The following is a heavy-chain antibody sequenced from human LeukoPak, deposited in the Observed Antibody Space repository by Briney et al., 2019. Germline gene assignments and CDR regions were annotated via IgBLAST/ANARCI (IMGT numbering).Heavy chain of an antibody. CDR1: GGSISSYY. CDR2: IKQDGSEK. CDR3: ARGASGIQLWFFDP. J-gene: IGHJ5*02. V-gene: IGHV3-7*01. Sequence: PSETLSLTCTVSGGSISSYYWSWVRQAPGKGLEWVANIKQDGSEKYYVDSVKGRFTISRDNAKSSLYLQMNSLRAEDMAVYYCARGASGIQLWFFDPWGQGTLVTVSS. D-gene: IGHD5-18*01.